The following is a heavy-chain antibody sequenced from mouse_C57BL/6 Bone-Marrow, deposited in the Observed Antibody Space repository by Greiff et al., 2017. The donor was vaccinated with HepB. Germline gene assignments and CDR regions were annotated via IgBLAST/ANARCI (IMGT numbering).Heavy chain of an antibody. CDR2: IYPGSGST. CDR1: GYTFTSYW. V-gene: IGHV1-55*01. Sequence: QVQLQPGAELVKPGASVKMSCKASGYTFTSYWITWVKQRPGQGLEWIGDIYPGSGSTNYNEKFKSKATLTVDTSSSTAYMQLSSLTSEDSAVYYCARSTTVTSYAMDYWGQGTSVTVSS. J-gene: IGHJ4*01. CDR3: ARSTTVTSYAMDY. D-gene: IGHD2-1*01.